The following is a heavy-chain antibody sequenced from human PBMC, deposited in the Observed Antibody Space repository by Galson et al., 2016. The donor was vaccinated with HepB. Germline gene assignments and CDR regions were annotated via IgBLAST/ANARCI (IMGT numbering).Heavy chain of an antibody. CDR2: IGVTGGTT. CDR3: VKGKTTVVTPWDH. J-gene: IGHJ4*02. CDR1: GFSFRSSA. Sequence: SLRLSCAASGFSFRSSAMNWVRQAPGKGLEWVSVIGVTGGTTYYADSMRGRFTISRDNFKSTLDLEMNNLRAEDTALYYCVKGKTTVVTPWDHWGQGTLVTVSS. D-gene: IGHD4-23*01. V-gene: IGHV3-23*01.